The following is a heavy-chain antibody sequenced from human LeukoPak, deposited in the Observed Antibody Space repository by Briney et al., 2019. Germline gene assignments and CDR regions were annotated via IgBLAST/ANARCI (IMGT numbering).Heavy chain of an antibody. CDR3: ARGAWENDYGDAFDT. Sequence: GGSLRLSCAASGFTFSSYAMHWVRQAPGKGLEYVSAISSNGGSTYYADSVKGRFTISRDNSKNTLYLQMGSLRAEDMAVYYCARGAWENDYGDAFDTWGQGTMVTVSS. V-gene: IGHV3-64*02. CDR1: GFTFSSYA. J-gene: IGHJ3*02. D-gene: IGHD4-17*01. CDR2: ISSNGGST.